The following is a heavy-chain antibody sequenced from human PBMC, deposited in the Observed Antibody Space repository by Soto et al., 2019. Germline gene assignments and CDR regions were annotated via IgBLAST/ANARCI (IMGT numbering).Heavy chain of an antibody. V-gene: IGHV1-69*06. CDR1: GGTFSSYA. Sequence: QVQLVQSGAEVKKPGSSVKVSCKASGGTFSSYAISWVRQAPGQGLEWMGGIIPIFGTANYAQKFQGRVPINADKATSTAYMELRSLRSEDTAVYYCARDINRTIHRPNWFDPWGQGTLVTVSS. CDR2: IIPIFGTA. J-gene: IGHJ5*02. D-gene: IGHD1-20*01. CDR3: ARDINRTIHRPNWFDP.